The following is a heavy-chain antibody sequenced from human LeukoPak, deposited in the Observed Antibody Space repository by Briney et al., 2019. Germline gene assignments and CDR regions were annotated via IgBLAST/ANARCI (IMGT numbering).Heavy chain of an antibody. D-gene: IGHD2-2*01. CDR2: ISSGGTTI. CDR3: TRGLVV. V-gene: IGHV3-48*03. Sequence: GGSLRLSCAASGFTFSEFEMNWVRQAPGKGLEWVSDISSGGTTIFYADSVKGRFTISRDNAKNSLYLQMDSLRDEDTAVYYCTRGLVVWGQGALVTVSS. J-gene: IGHJ4*02. CDR1: GFTFSEFE.